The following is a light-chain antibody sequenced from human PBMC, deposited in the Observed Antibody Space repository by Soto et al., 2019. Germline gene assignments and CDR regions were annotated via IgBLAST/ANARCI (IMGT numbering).Light chain of an antibody. Sequence: QSALTQPPSVSGAPGQRVTISCTGSSSNIGAGYDVHWYQQFPGAAPKLLIFDNSDRPSGVPDRFSGSKSGTSASLAITGLQAEDEAGYYCQSYDSSLSGSVFGGGTQLTVL. J-gene: IGLJ2*01. CDR2: DNS. CDR1: SSNIGAGYD. CDR3: QSYDSSLSGSV. V-gene: IGLV1-40*01.